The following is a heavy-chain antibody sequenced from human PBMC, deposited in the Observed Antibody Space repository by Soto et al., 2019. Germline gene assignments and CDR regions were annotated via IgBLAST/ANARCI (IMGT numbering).Heavy chain of an antibody. CDR1: GFTFSSYA. D-gene: IGHD3-16*02. Sequence: PGGSLRLSCAASGFTFSSYAMSWVRQAPGKGLEWVSAISGSGGSTYYADSVKGRFTISRDNSKNTLYLQMNSLRAEDTAVYYCAKLSSLGELSLYYFDYWGQGALVTVSS. CDR2: ISGSGGST. V-gene: IGHV3-23*01. J-gene: IGHJ4*02. CDR3: AKLSSLGELSLYYFDY.